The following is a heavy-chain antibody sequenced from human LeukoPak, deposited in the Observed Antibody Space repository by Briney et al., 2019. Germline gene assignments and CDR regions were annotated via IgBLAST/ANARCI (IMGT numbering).Heavy chain of an antibody. D-gene: IGHD3-22*01. CDR2: IYSSGANT. Sequence: GASVKVSCKASGFTFTNDDIHWVRQAPGQGLEWMGMIYSSGANTRYAQRFQGRVTMTSDTSTSTVFMELRSLRSEDTAVYYCARVLLQYYDSSGYDVFDYWGQGTLVTVSS. J-gene: IGHJ4*02. CDR1: GFTFTNDD. V-gene: IGHV1-46*01. CDR3: ARVLLQYYDSSGYDVFDY.